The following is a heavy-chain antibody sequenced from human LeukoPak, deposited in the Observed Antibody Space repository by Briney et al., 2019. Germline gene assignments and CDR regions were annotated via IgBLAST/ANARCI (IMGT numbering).Heavy chain of an antibody. V-gene: IGHV3-15*01. D-gene: IGHD3-3*01. CDR1: GFTFSTYA. J-gene: IGHJ4*02. Sequence: GGSLRLSCSASGFTFSTYAMGWVRQAPGQGLEWVARINTKTDGATTTYGAPVKGRFTISRDDSKSTLYLDMNSLKTEDTAVYYCTTEFWYYFNNWGQGTLVTVSS. CDR3: TTEFWYYFNN. CDR2: INTKTDGATT.